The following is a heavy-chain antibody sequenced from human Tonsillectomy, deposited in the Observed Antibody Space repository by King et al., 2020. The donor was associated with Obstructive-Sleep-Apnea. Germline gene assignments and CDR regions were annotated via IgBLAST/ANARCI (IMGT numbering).Heavy chain of an antibody. D-gene: IGHD6-13*01. V-gene: IGHV3-9*01. Sequence: VQLVESGGGLVQPGRSLRLSCAASGFTFDDYAMHWVRQAPGKGLEWVSCISWNSGSIAYADSVKGRFTISRDNAKNSLYLQMNSLRAEDTALYYCAKGGYSSSWSWGQGTLVTVSS. CDR3: AKGGYSSSWS. CDR2: ISWNSGSI. J-gene: IGHJ4*02. CDR1: GFTFDDYA.